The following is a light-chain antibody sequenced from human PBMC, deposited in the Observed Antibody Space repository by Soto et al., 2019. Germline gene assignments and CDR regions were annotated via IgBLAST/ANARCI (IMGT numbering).Light chain of an antibody. CDR3: QQYGSSPGT. CDR1: QSVSGNY. CDR2: AVS. J-gene: IGKJ2*01. Sequence: DIVLTQSPGTLSLSPGERATLSCRASQSVSGNYFAWYQQKPGQAPRLLIYAVSGRATDIRDRFSGSGSGTDFTFTINRLEPEDFAVYYCQQYGSSPGTFGQVTKLEIK. V-gene: IGKV3-20*01.